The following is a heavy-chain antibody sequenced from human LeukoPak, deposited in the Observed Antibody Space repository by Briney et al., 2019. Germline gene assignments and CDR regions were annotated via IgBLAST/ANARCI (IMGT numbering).Heavy chain of an antibody. CDR3: TRDPLRYLRVGHYDY. V-gene: IGHV3-21*01. Sequence: GGSLRLSCAASGFTFSTSAMNWVRQVPGKGLEWVSSIDYDSSHIYYAASVRGRFTISRDNARDSVYLQMDSLRVEDTAVYYCTRDPLRYLRVGHYDYWGQGSLVAVSS. CDR1: GFTFSTSA. J-gene: IGHJ4*02. D-gene: IGHD3-9*01. CDR2: IDYDSSHI.